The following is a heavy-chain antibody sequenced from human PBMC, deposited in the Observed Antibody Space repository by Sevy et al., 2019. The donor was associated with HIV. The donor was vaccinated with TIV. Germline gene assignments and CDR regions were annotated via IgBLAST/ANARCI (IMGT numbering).Heavy chain of an antibody. CDR3: ARDRAGYGGNSGGGC. CDR1: GFTFSSYS. V-gene: IGHV3-48*01. D-gene: IGHD4-17*01. CDR2: ISSSSSTI. Sequence: GGSLRLSCAASGFTFSSYSMNWVRQAPGKGLEWVSYISSSSSTIYYADSVKGRFTISRDNAKNSLYLQMNSLRAEDTAVYYWARDRAGYGGNSGGGCWGQGTLVTVSS. J-gene: IGHJ4*02.